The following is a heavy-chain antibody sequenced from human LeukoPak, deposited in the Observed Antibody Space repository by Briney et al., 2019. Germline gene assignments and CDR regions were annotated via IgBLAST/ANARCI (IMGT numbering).Heavy chain of an antibody. Sequence: SETLSLTCTVSGGSICSYYWSWIRQPPGKGLEWIGYIYYSGSTNYNPSLKSRVTISVDTSKNQFSLKLSSVTAADTAVYYCARGSGSSGWYIDAFDIWGQGTMVTVSS. V-gene: IGHV4-59*01. D-gene: IGHD6-19*01. CDR1: GGSICSYY. CDR3: ARGSGSSGWYIDAFDI. CDR2: IYYSGST. J-gene: IGHJ3*02.